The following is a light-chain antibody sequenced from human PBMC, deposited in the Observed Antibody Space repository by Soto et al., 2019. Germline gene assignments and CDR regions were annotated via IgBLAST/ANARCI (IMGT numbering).Light chain of an antibody. CDR2: EVN. Sequence: QSVLTQPPSASGSPGQSVTISCTGTSSEVGGYKYVSWYPQHPGKAPKVMIYEVNKRPSGVPDRFSGSKSGNTASLTISGLQAEDEADYYCKSYTGINNWVFGGGTKLTVL. V-gene: IGLV2-8*01. CDR3: KSYTGINNWV. J-gene: IGLJ3*02. CDR1: SSEVGGYKY.